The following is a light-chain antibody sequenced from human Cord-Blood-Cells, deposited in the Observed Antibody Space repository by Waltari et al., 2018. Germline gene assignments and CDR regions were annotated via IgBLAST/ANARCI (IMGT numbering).Light chain of an antibody. CDR2: WAS. Sequence: DIVMTQSPDSLAVSLGEGATTNCKSSQSVLYSSNNKNYLAWYQQKPGQPPKLLIYWASTRESGVPDRFSGSGSGTDFTLTISSLQAEDVAVYYCQQYYSTPQTFGGGTKVEIK. CDR1: QSVLYSSNNKNY. J-gene: IGKJ4*01. CDR3: QQYYSTPQT. V-gene: IGKV4-1*01.